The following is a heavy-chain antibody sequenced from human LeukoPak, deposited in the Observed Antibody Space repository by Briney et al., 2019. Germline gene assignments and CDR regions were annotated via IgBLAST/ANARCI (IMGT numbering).Heavy chain of an antibody. Sequence: GGSLRLSCAASGFIFSNYWMRWVRQAPGKGLVWVANINRDGSEKYYVDSLKGRFTISRDNAKNSLYLQMNSLRAEDTAVYYCARMWIQLWPFDYWGQGTLVTVSS. CDR3: ARMWIQLWPFDY. V-gene: IGHV3-7*03. D-gene: IGHD5-18*01. J-gene: IGHJ4*02. CDR1: GFIFSNYW. CDR2: INRDGSEK.